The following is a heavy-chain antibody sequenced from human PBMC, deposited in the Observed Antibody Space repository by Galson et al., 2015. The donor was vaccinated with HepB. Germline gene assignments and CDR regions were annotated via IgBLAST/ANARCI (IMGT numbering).Heavy chain of an antibody. CDR1: RNIRSEMI. D-gene: IGHD2/OR15-2a*01. CDR3: ATDTGRLYFGDHRGGGAY. J-gene: IGHJ4*02. CDR2: FNPEDAGS. Sequence: SVKVSCKVSRNIRSEMIIHWVRQAPERGLEWLGGFNPEDAGSIYAQRFQGGFTMTEDTSTNTAYMELSRLRREDTAVYYCATDTGRLYFGDHRGGGAYWGQGTLVAVSS. V-gene: IGHV1-24*01.